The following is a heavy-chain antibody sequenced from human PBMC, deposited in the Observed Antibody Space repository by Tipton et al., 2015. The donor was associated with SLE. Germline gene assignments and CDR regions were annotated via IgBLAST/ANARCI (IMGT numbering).Heavy chain of an antibody. CDR3: VRQGGYYD. D-gene: IGHD3-3*01. CDR1: GGSISILDYY. CDR2: IYYSGTT. J-gene: IGHJ4*02. V-gene: IGHV4-39*07. Sequence: TLSLTCTVSGGSISILDYYWGWIRQPPGKGLEWVGAIYYSGTTFYNPSLKSRFTISVDTSKNHFSLRLTSVTAADTSIYYCVRQGGYYDWGQGTLVTVSS.